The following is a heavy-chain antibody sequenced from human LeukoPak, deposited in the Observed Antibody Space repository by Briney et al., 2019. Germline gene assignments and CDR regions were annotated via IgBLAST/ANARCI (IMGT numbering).Heavy chain of an antibody. J-gene: IGHJ4*02. CDR1: GFTFSSYA. V-gene: IGHV3-30-3*01. D-gene: IGHD4-17*01. Sequence: GGSLRLSCAASGFTFSSYAMHWVRQAPGKGLEWVAVISYDGSNKYYADSVKGRFTISRDNSKNTLYLQMNSLRAEDTAVYYCARGPDYGDFLYYFDYWGQGTLVTVSS. CDR2: ISYDGSNK. CDR3: ARGPDYGDFLYYFDY.